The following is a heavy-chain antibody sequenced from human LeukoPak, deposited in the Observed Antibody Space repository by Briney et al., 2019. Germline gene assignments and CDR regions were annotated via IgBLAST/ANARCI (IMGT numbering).Heavy chain of an antibody. CDR3: ARSPDILTGEKFDY. D-gene: IGHD3-9*01. V-gene: IGHV3-30*02. CDR1: GFTFSSYG. J-gene: IGHJ4*02. CDR2: IRYDGSDK. Sequence: GGSLRLSCAASGFTFSSYGMHWVRQAPGKGLEWVSFIRYDGSDKYYADSVRGRFTISRDNSKNTLYLQMNSLRAEDTAVYYCARSPDILTGEKFDYWGQGTLVTVSS.